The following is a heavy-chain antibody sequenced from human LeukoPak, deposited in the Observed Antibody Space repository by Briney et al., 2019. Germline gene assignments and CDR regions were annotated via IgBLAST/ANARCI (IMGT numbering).Heavy chain of an antibody. CDR2: ISSSSNSI. CDR1: GFTFSIYS. Sequence: PGGSLRLSCTASGFTFSIYSMNWVRQAPGKGLEWVSSISSSSNSIYYADSVKGQFTISRDNAKNSLYLQMNSLRAEDTAVYYCARGPSCSSTSCYTTGLFDYWGQGTPVTVSS. CDR3: ARGPSCSSTSCYTTGLFDY. J-gene: IGHJ4*02. V-gene: IGHV3-21*01. D-gene: IGHD2-2*01.